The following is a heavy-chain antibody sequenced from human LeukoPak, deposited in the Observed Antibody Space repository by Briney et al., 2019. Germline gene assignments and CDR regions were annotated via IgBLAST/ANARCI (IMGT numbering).Heavy chain of an antibody. V-gene: IGHV4-59*03. CDR2: IYNDGST. Sequence: PSETLSLTCTVSGGSIGSYYWSWIRQPPGKGLEWIGYIYNDGSTNYSPSLRSRVAISVDTTKNQVSLKLTSLTAADTAVYYCAGDRYSSIWSYYWGQGTLVTVSS. D-gene: IGHD6-13*01. CDR3: AGDRYSSIWSYY. CDR1: GGSIGSYY. J-gene: IGHJ4*02.